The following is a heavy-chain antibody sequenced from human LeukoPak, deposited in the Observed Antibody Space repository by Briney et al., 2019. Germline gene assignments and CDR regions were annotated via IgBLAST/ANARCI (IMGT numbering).Heavy chain of an antibody. J-gene: IGHJ5*02. Sequence: SQTLSLTCAISGDSVSSNSAAWNWIRQSPSRGLEWLGRTYYRSKWYNDYAVSVKSRITINPDTSKNQFSLQLNSVTPEDTAVYYCAREGYCSSTSCRQGVYWFDPWGQGILVTVSS. D-gene: IGHD2-2*01. CDR3: AREGYCSSTSCRQGVYWFDP. CDR1: GDSVSSNSAA. CDR2: TYYRSKWYN. V-gene: IGHV6-1*01.